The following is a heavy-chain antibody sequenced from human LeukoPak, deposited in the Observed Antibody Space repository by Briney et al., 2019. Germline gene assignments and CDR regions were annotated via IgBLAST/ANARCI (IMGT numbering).Heavy chain of an antibody. CDR3: ARYDFWSGYYGYDAFDI. V-gene: IGHV4-38-2*01. D-gene: IGHD3-3*01. Sequence: PSETLSLTCGVSGYSISSGYYWGWIRQPPGKGLEWIGSIYHSGSTYYNPSLKSRVTISVDTSKNQFSLKLSSVTAADTAVYYCARYDFWSGYYGYDAFDIWGQGTMVTVSS. J-gene: IGHJ3*02. CDR2: IYHSGST. CDR1: GYSISSGYY.